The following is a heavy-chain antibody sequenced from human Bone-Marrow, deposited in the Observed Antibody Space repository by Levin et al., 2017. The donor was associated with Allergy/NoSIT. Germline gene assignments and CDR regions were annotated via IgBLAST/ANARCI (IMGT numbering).Heavy chain of an antibody. CDR1: GYTFTSYG. Sequence: ASVKVSCKASGYTFTSYGISWVRQAPGQGLEWMGWISAYNGNTNYAQKLQGRVTMTTDTSTSTAYMELRSLRSDDTAVYYCARERYYYGSGSYPSPFYYDYGMDVWGQGTTVTVSS. CDR3: ARERYYYGSGSYPSPFYYDYGMDV. CDR2: ISAYNGNT. D-gene: IGHD3-10*01. J-gene: IGHJ6*02. V-gene: IGHV1-18*01.